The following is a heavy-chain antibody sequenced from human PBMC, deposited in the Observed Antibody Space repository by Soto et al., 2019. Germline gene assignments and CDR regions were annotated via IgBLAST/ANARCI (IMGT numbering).Heavy chain of an antibody. V-gene: IGHV4-59*01. CDR3: ARFSGWYSAFDY. CDR1: GGSISSYY. CDR2: IYYSGST. J-gene: IGHJ4*02. D-gene: IGHD6-19*01. Sequence: SETLSLTCTVSGGSISSYYWSWIRQPPGKGLEWIAYIYYSGSTNYNPSLKSRVTISVDTSKNEFSLKLHSVTAAGTAVYYCARFSGWYSAFDYWGQGTPVTVSS.